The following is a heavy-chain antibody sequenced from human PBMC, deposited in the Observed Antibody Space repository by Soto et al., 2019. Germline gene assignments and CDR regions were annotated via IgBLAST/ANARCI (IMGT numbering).Heavy chain of an antibody. J-gene: IGHJ6*02. CDR2: INSDGSST. Sequence: AGGSLRLSCAASGFTFSSYWMHWVRQAPGKGLVWVSRINSDGSSTSYADSVKGRFTISRDNAKNTLYLQMNSLRAEDTAVYYCARGEVEMATITEDYYYYYGMDVWGQGTTVTVSS. CDR1: GFTFSSYW. V-gene: IGHV3-74*01. CDR3: ARGEVEMATITEDYYYYYGMDV. D-gene: IGHD5-12*01.